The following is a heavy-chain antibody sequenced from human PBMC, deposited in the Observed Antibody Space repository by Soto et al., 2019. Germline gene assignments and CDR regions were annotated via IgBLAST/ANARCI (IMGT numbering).Heavy chain of an antibody. CDR1: GYSFTSLD. J-gene: IGHJ4*02. Sequence: ASVKVSCKASGYSFTSLDINWVRQTAGQGLEWMGWMEPSTGRTGYAQKFQGRVTMTRDTSINAAYMELTTLTSDDTAFYYCARGVSAGVDYWGQGTLVTVSS. V-gene: IGHV1-8*01. D-gene: IGHD1-26*01. CDR2: MEPSTGRT. CDR3: ARGVSAGVDY.